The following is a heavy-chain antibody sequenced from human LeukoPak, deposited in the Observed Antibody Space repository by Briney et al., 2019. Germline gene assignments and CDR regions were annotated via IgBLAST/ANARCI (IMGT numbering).Heavy chain of an antibody. CDR3: ARSTELSDPYFYYGMDV. CDR2: ISSASGTI. V-gene: IGHV3-48*04. J-gene: IGHJ6*02. Sequence: PGGSLRLSCATSGFPFETNAMSWVRQAPGKGLECIAYISSASGTIYHADSVKGRFTISRDNANNSLYLQMNSLRAEDTAIYYCARSTELSDPYFYYGMDVWGQGTTVTVSS. D-gene: IGHD1-26*01. CDR1: GFPFETNA.